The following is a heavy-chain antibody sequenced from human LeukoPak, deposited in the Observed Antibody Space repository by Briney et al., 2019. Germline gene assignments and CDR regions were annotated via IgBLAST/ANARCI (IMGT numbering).Heavy chain of an antibody. J-gene: IGHJ4*02. Sequence: SETLSLTCTVSDGSISSYYWSWIRQPPGKGLEWIGYIYNSGSTNYNPSLKSRVTISVDTSKNQFSLKLSSVTAADTAVYYCAGSLMVRGVVDYWGQGTLVTVSS. CDR1: DGSISSYY. CDR2: IYNSGST. CDR3: AGSLMVRGVVDY. D-gene: IGHD3-10*01. V-gene: IGHV4-59*01.